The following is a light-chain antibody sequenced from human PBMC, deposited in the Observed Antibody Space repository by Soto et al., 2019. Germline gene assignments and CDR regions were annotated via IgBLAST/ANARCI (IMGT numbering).Light chain of an antibody. CDR1: QSLLGTNGHNY. Sequence: DIVMTHSPLSLPVTPGELASISCRSSQSLLGTNGHNYLDWYLQKPGQPPQLLIYEVSNRFSGVPDRFSGSGSGTDFTLKISRVEAEDVGVYYCMQSIQLPEPTFGGGTRWIS. V-gene: IGKV2D-29*01. CDR3: MQSIQLPEPT. J-gene: IGKJ4*01. CDR2: EVS.